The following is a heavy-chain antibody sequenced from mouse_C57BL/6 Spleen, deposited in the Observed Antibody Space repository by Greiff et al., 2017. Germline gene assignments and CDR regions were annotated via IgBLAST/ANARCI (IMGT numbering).Heavy chain of an antibody. D-gene: IGHD2-2*01. CDR3: ARDGYYGSFDV. Sequence: ESGPGLVKPSQSLSLTCSVTGYSITSGYYWNWIRQFPGNKLEWMGYISYDGSNNYNPSLKNRISITRDTSKNQFFLKLNSVTTEDTATYYCARDGYYGSFDVWGTGTTVTVSS. CDR1: GYSITSGYY. J-gene: IGHJ1*03. CDR2: ISYDGSN. V-gene: IGHV3-6*01.